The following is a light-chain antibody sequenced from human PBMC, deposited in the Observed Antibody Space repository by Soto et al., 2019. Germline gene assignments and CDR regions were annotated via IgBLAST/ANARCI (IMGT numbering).Light chain of an antibody. Sequence: QAVVTPEPSPTVSPGGTITLPCGSSTGAVTSGHYAYWFQQKPGQAPRTLIHNTNGKHSWTPARFSGSLLGGKAALTLSGAQPEDEADYYCLLYYGVAVVFGGGTQLTVL. CDR3: LLYYGVAVV. CDR1: TGAVTSGHY. V-gene: IGLV7-46*01. CDR2: NTN. J-gene: IGLJ2*01.